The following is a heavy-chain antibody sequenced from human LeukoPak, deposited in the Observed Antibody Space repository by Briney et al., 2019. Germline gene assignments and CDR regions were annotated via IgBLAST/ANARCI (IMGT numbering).Heavy chain of an antibody. D-gene: IGHD6-13*01. J-gene: IGHJ6*02. CDR2: IRSKAYGGTT. V-gene: IGHV3-49*04. CDR3: TRESAAGTDYGMDV. CDR1: GFTFGDYA. Sequence: GGSLRLSCTASGFTFGDYAMSWVRQAPGKGLEWVGFIRSKAYGGTTEYAASVKGRFTISRDDSKSIAYLQMNSLKTEDTAVYYCTRESAAGTDYGMDVWGQGTTVTVSS.